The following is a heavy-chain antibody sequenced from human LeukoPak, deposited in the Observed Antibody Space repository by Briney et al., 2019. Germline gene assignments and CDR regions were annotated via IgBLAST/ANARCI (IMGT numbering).Heavy chain of an antibody. D-gene: IGHD3-22*01. V-gene: IGHV4-30-2*01. CDR3: ARLGTYYYDSSGSPFDY. CDR1: GGSISSGAYY. Sequence: SQTPSLTCTVSGGSISSGAYYWSWIRQPPGKGLEWIGYIYHSGSTYYNPSLKSRVTISVDRSKNQFSLTLSSVTAADTAVYYCARLGTYYYDSSGSPFDYWGQGTLVTVSS. J-gene: IGHJ4*02. CDR2: IYHSGST.